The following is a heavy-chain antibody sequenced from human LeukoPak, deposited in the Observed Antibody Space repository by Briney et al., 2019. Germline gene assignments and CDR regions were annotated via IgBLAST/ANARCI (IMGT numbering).Heavy chain of an antibody. CDR1: GFTFSSYG. CDR3: ARDPLPYSGYDSHVFPGSDY. CDR2: TWYDGSNK. Sequence: PGRSLRLSCAASGFTFSSYGMHWVRQAPGKGLEWVAVTWYDGSNKYYADSVKGRFTISRDNSKNTLYLQMNSLRDEDTAVYYCARDPLPYSGYDSHVFPGSDYWGQGTLVTVSS. V-gene: IGHV3-33*01. D-gene: IGHD5-12*01. J-gene: IGHJ4*02.